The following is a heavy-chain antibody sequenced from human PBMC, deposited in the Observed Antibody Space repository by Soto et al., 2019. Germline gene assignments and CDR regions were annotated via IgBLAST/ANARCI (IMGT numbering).Heavy chain of an antibody. J-gene: IGHJ5*02. CDR2: INPNSGGT. CDR3: ATPSYENWFDP. CDR1: GYTFTGYY. D-gene: IGHD3-16*01. Sequence: ASVKVSCKASGYTFTGYYMHWVRQAPGQGLEWMGWINPNSGGTNYAQKFQGWVTMTRDTSISTAYMELSSLRSEDTAVYYCATPSYENWFDPWGQGTLVTVSS. V-gene: IGHV1-2*04.